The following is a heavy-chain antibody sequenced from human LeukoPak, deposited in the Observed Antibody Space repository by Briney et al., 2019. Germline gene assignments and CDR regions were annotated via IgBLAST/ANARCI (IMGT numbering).Heavy chain of an antibody. D-gene: IGHD5-24*01. V-gene: IGHV3-48*02. J-gene: IGHJ4*02. Sequence: GGSLRLSCAASGFTFTNYGMTWVRQAPGKGLEWVSYISFTSSSVYYADSVKGRFTVSRDNVRSSLYLHMDNLRDEDTAIFYCARVGDGHSVDYLDSWGQGTLVTVS. CDR1: GFTFTNYG. CDR2: ISFTSSSV. CDR3: ARVGDGHSVDYLDS.